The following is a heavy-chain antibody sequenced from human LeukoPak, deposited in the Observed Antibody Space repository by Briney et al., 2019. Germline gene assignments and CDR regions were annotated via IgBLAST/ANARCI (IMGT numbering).Heavy chain of an antibody. D-gene: IGHD3-22*01. J-gene: IGHJ4*02. Sequence: PGGSLRLSCAASEFTVTYNYMTWVRQAPGKGLEWVSLLYSHGATNYADSVKGRFTISRDNSKNTLYLQMSSLRAEDTALYYCAKEYYYDSSGYYDYWGQGTLVTVSS. CDR1: EFTVTYNY. CDR2: LYSHGAT. V-gene: IGHV3-53*01. CDR3: AKEYYYDSSGYYDY.